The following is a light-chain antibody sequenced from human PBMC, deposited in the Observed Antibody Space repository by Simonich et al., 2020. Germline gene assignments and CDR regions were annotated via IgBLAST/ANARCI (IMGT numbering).Light chain of an antibody. V-gene: IGLV2-14*03. J-gene: IGLJ3*02. Sequence: QSALTQPRSVSGSPGQSVTISCTGTSSDVGGYNYVSWYQQHPGKAPKLMIYDVSKGPSWVSNRFSGSKSGNTASLTISGLQAEDEADYYCSSYTSSSTLVFGGGTKLTVL. CDR3: SSYTSSSTLV. CDR1: SSDVGGYNY. CDR2: DVS.